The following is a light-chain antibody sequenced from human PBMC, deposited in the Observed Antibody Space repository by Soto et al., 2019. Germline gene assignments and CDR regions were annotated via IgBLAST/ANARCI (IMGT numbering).Light chain of an antibody. CDR1: QSVSSN. CDR3: QQYNNWPPIT. Sequence: EIVMTQSPATLSVSPGERATLSCRASQSVSSNLAWYQQKPGQAPRLLIYGASTRATAIPARFSGSGSGTEFTLTISSLQSEDFALFYCQQYNNWPPITFGQGTRLEIK. V-gene: IGKV3-15*01. CDR2: GAS. J-gene: IGKJ5*01.